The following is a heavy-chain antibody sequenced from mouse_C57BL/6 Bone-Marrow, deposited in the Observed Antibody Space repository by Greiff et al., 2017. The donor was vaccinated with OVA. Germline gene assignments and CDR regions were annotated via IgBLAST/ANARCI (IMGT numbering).Heavy chain of an antibody. V-gene: IGHV14-4*01. CDR2: IDPENGDT. CDR3: TWGGFSFDY. Sequence: VQLQQSGAELVRPGASVKLSCTASGFNIKDDYMHWVKQRPEQGLEWIGWIDPENGDTEYASKFQGKATITADTSSNTDYLQLSSLTSEDTAVYYCTWGGFSFDYWGQGTTLTVSS. CDR1: GFNIKDDY. D-gene: IGHD3-1*01. J-gene: IGHJ2*01.